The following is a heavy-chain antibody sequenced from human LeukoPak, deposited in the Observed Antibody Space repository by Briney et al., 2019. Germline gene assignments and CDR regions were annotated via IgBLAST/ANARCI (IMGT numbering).Heavy chain of an antibody. J-gene: IGHJ4*02. CDR1: GFTFSKYL. D-gene: IGHD6-19*01. CDR3: ATKQWLAPPPDS. Sequence: QPGGSLRLSCAASGFTFSKYLMLWVRQAPGKGLESVSRINTDGTVTTYADSVKGRFTVSRDNADNTMFLQMNSVRDEDTAVYYCATKQWLAPPPDSWGQGTPVTVSS. V-gene: IGHV3-74*01. CDR2: INTDGTVT.